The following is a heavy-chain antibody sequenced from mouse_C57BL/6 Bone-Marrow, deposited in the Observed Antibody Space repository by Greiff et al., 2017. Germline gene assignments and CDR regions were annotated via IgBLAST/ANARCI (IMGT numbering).Heavy chain of an antibody. D-gene: IGHD3-2*02. V-gene: IGHV1-81*01. CDR1: GYTFTSYG. J-gene: IGHJ4*01. CDR3: AREGRGSEAMDY. Sequence: QVQLQQSGAELARPGASVKLSCKASGYTFTSYGISWVKQRTGQGLEWIGEIYPRSGNTYYTEKFKGKATLTADKSTSTAYMELRSLTSEDSAVYFCAREGRGSEAMDYWGQGTSVTVSS. CDR2: IYPRSGNT.